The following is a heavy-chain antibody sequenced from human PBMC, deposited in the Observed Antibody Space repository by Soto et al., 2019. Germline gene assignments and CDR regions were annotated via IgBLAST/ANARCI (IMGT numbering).Heavy chain of an antibody. CDR2: IYYSGST. D-gene: IGHD5-18*01. J-gene: IGHJ4*02. CDR1: GGSISSGGYY. V-gene: IGHV4-31*03. CDR3: ASNSIQLGPYFDY. Sequence: QVQLQESGPGLVKPSQTLSLTCTVSGGSISSGGYYWSWIRQHPGKGLEWIGYIYYSGSTYYNPSLKSRVTIAVDTSKNQCSLKLSSVTAADTAVYYCASNSIQLGPYFDYWGQGTLVTVSS.